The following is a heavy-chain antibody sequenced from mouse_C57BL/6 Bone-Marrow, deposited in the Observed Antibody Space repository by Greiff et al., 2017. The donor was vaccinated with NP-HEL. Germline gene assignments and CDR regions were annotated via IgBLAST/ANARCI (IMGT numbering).Heavy chain of an antibody. J-gene: IGHJ1*03. V-gene: IGHV1-59*01. CDR1: GYTFTSYW. Sequence: QVQLQQPGAELVRPGTSVKLSCKASGYTFTSYWMHWVKQRPGQGLEWIGVIDPSDSYTNYNQKFKGKATLTVDTSSSTAYMQLSSLTSEDSAVYYCARRRLRRWWYFDVGGTGTTVTVSS. CDR2: IDPSDSYT. CDR3: ARRRLRRWWYFDV. D-gene: IGHD2-4*01.